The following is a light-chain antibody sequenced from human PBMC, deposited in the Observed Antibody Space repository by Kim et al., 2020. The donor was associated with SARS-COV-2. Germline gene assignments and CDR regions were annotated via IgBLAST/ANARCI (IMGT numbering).Light chain of an antibody. Sequence: AVGQTVRITCQGDSLRSYYASRYQQKPGQAPVLVIYGKNNRPSGIPDRFSGASSRNTASLTITGAQAEDEADYYCNARDSSGNHVVFGGGTKLTVL. CDR2: GKN. V-gene: IGLV3-19*01. CDR3: NARDSSGNHVV. J-gene: IGLJ2*01. CDR1: SLRSYY.